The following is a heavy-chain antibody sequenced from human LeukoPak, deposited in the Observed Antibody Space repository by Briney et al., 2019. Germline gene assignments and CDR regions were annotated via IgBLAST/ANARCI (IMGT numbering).Heavy chain of an antibody. V-gene: IGHV3-7*03. D-gene: IGHD3-16*01. CDR2: INHNGNVN. Sequence: GGSLRLSCAASGFTFSSYWMNWARQAPGKGLEWVASINHNGNVNYYVDSVKGRFTNSRDNAKNSLYLQMSNLRAEDTAAYFCARGGGLDVWGQGATVTVSS. J-gene: IGHJ6*02. CDR1: GFTFSSYW. CDR3: ARGGGLDV.